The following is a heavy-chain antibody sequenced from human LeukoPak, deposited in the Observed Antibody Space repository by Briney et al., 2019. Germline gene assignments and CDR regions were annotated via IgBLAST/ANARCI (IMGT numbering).Heavy chain of an antibody. Sequence: GGSLRLSCAASGFTFSNYSMNWVRQAPGKGLEWVSSITSSSTYTHYADSMKGRFTISRDNAKNSLYLQMNSLRVEDTAVYYCATRYCSSTNCYAFDYWGQGTLVTVSS. CDR3: ATRYCSSTNCYAFDY. CDR2: ITSSSTYT. D-gene: IGHD2-2*01. CDR1: GFTFSNYS. J-gene: IGHJ4*02. V-gene: IGHV3-21*01.